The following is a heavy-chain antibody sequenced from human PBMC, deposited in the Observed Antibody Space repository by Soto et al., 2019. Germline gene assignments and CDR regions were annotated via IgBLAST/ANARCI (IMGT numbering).Heavy chain of an antibody. CDR1: GYTFTSYY. CDR2: INPSGGST. J-gene: IGHJ4*03. CDR3: ARVASLVVKLPHCCFNC. V-gene: IGHV1-46*01. D-gene: IGHD2-8*02. Sequence: GASVKVSCKASGYTFTSYYMHWVRQAPGQGLEWMGIINPSGGSTSYAQKFQGRVTMTRDTSTSTVYMELSSLRSEDTAVYYCARVASLVVKLPHCCFNCRGQGNLITVSS.